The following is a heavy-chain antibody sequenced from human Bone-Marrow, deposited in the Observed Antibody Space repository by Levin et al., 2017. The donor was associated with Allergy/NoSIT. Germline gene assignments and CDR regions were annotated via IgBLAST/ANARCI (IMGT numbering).Heavy chain of an antibody. CDR3: ARGVNSVDLNLALRY. CDR1: GGSISSFY. CDR2: IYYSGSGNT. J-gene: IGHJ4*02. D-gene: IGHD3-9*01. V-gene: IGHV4-59*01. Sequence: ASETLSLTCTVSGGSISSFYWSWLRQPPGKGLEWIGYIYYSGSGNTNYNPSLKSRVTMSVDTSKKQFSLKLSSVTAADTAVYYCARGVNSVDLNLALRYWGQGTLVTVSS.